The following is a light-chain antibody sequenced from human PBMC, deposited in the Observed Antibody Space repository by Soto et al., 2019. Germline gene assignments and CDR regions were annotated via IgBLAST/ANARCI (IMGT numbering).Light chain of an antibody. J-gene: IGLJ1*01. Sequence: QSALTQPASVSGSPGQSITISCTGTSSDVGTYNYVSWYQHHPGKAPKLIIYEVSNRPSGVSNRFSGSKSGSTASLTISGLQAEDEADYHCTSYTRDTALVSGSGPKVTVL. CDR2: EVS. CDR3: TSYTRDTALV. V-gene: IGLV2-14*01. CDR1: SSDVGTYNY.